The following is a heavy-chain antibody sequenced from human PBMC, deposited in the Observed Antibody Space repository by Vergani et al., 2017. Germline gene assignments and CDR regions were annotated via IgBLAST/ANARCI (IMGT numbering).Heavy chain of an antibody. J-gene: IGHJ2*01. CDR3: VRLPRGPWNFDL. Sequence: EVQLVESGGGFVQPGGSLRLSCEASGFTVSSYSITWIRQAPGKGLEWVSYISASSRSIYYADSVKGRFTISRDNAKNSLSLQMNSLRVEDTAVYYCVRLPRGPWNFDLWGRGTLITVSS. CDR2: ISASSRSI. V-gene: IGHV3-48*01. CDR1: GFTVSSYS.